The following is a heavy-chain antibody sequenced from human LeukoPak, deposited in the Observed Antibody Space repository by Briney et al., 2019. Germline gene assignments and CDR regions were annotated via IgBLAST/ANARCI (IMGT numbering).Heavy chain of an antibody. V-gene: IGHV3-23*01. CDR1: GFTFSKYG. Sequence: GMSLRLCCGASGFTFSKYGMNWVRHAPGKGLEWVSAISGSGGSTYYADSVKGRLTISRDNSKNTLYLQLNSLRAEDTAVYYCAKVFIAVAGPYFDYWGQGTLVTVSS. CDR3: AKVFIAVAGPYFDY. D-gene: IGHD6-19*01. J-gene: IGHJ4*02. CDR2: ISGSGGST.